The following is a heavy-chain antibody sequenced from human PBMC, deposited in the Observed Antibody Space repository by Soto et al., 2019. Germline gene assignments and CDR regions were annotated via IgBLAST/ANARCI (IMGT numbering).Heavy chain of an antibody. CDR3: ARERGYSYGRIDY. V-gene: IGHV3-33*01. J-gene: IGHJ4*02. D-gene: IGHD5-18*01. CDR1: GFTFSSYG. Sequence: QVQLVESGGGVVQPGRSLRLSCAASGFTFSSYGMHWVRQAPGKGLEWVAVIWYDGSNKYYADSVKGRFTIPRDNSKNTLYLQMNSLRAEDTAVYYCARERGYSYGRIDYWGQGTLVTVSS. CDR2: IWYDGSNK.